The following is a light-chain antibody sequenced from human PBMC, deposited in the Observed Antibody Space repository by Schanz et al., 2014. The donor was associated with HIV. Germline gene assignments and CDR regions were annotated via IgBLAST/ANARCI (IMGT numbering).Light chain of an antibody. V-gene: IGLV2-8*01. CDR1: SSDVGGYNY. CDR3: CSYAGSTTFYV. J-gene: IGLJ1*01. CDR2: DVS. Sequence: QSALTQPPSASGSPGQSVTISCTGTSSDVGGYNYVSWYQHHPGKAPKLMIYDVSKRPSGVPDRFSGSKSGNTASLTVSGLQAEDEADYYCCSYAGSTTFYVFATGTKLTVL.